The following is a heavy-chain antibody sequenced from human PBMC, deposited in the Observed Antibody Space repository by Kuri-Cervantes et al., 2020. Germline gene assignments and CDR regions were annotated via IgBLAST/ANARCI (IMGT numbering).Heavy chain of an antibody. CDR2: ISAYNGNT. CDR1: GYTFTSYG. CDR3: ARGPYCSGTSCHFMDWFDP. Sequence: ASVKVSCKASGYTFTSYGISWVRQAPGQGLEWMGWISAYNGNTNYAQKLQGRVTMTTDTSASTAYVDLSSLRSEDTAVYYCARGPYCSGTSCHFMDWFDPWGQGTLVTVSS. J-gene: IGHJ5*02. V-gene: IGHV1-18*01. D-gene: IGHD2-2*01.